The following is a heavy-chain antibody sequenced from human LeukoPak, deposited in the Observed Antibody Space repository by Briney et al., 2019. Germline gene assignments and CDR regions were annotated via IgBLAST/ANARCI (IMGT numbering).Heavy chain of an antibody. V-gene: IGHV1-8*01. D-gene: IGHD3-10*01. J-gene: IGHJ5*02. Sequence: ASVKVPCKASGYTFTSYDINWVRQATGQGLEWMGWMNPNSGNTGYAQKFQGRVTMTRNTSIGTAYMELSSLRSEDTAVYYCAREGGSPLNWFDPWGQGTLVTVSS. CDR3: AREGGSPLNWFDP. CDR1: GYTFTSYD. CDR2: MNPNSGNT.